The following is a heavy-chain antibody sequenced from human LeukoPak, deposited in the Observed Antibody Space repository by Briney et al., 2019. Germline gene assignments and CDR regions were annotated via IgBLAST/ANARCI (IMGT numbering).Heavy chain of an antibody. D-gene: IGHD2-2*01. CDR1: GGSLSGYY. Sequence: PSETLSLTCAVYGGSLSGYYWSWIRQPPGKGLEWIGEINHSGSTNYNPSLKSRVTISVDTSKNQFSLKLSSVTAADTAVYYCARGRSESTYYFDYWGQGTLVTVSS. V-gene: IGHV4-34*01. CDR2: INHSGST. J-gene: IGHJ4*02. CDR3: ARGRSESTYYFDY.